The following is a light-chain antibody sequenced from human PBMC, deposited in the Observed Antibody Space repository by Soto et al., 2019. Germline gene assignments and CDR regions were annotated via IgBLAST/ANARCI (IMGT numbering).Light chain of an antibody. CDR1: QTINNW. CDR2: KAS. Sequence: DIQMTQSPSTLSASVGDRVTITCRASQTINNWLAWYQQKPGKAPKLLIYKASSLEGGVSSRFSGSASGTEFTLSISSLQADDFATFYCQQYRNYPWTFGQGTKVEI. CDR3: QQYRNYPWT. J-gene: IGKJ1*01. V-gene: IGKV1-5*03.